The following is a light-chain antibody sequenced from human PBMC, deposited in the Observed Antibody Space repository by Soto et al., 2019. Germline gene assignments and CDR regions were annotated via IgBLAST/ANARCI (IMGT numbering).Light chain of an antibody. J-gene: IGLJ1*01. Sequence: QSVLTQPPSVSGALGQRVTISCTGITSNIGAGYDVHWYQLLPGRAPKLLIYGNTNRPSGVPDRFSGSKSATSASLAIAGLQAEDEADYYCQSYDSSLRGHVFGTGTKGTVL. V-gene: IGLV1-40*01. CDR3: QSYDSSLRGHV. CDR2: GNT. CDR1: TSNIGAGYD.